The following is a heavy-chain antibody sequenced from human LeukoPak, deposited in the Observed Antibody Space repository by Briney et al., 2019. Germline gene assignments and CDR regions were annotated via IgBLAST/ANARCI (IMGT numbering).Heavy chain of an antibody. CDR2: IYYSGST. CDR1: GGSISSSSYY. J-gene: IGHJ3*02. CDR3: ARVSWQQLGGAFDI. V-gene: IGHV4-39*07. Sequence: SETLSLTCTVSGGSISSSSYYWGWIRQPPGKGLEWIGSIYYSGSTYYNPSLKSRVTISVDTSKNQFSLKLSSVTAADTAVYYCARVSWQQLGGAFDIWGQGTMVTVSS. D-gene: IGHD6-13*01.